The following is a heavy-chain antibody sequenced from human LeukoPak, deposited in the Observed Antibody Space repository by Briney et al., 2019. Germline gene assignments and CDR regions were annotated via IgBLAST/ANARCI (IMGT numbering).Heavy chain of an antibody. Sequence: ASVKVSCKASGGTFSSYAISWVRQAPGQGLEWMGGIIPIFGTANYAQKFQGRVTITADESTSTAYMELSSLRSEDTAVYYCARGSVVPAAPGGHYYYYMDVWGKGTTVTASS. CDR2: IIPIFGTA. V-gene: IGHV1-69*13. J-gene: IGHJ6*03. CDR3: ARGSVVPAAPGGHYYYYMDV. D-gene: IGHD2-2*01. CDR1: GGTFSSYA.